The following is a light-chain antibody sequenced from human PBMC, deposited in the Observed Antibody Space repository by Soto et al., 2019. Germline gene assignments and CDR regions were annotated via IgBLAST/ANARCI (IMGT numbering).Light chain of an antibody. CDR2: WAS. J-gene: IGKJ2*01. Sequence: DIVMTQSPDSLAVSLGERATINCKSSQNVLYNSNNKNYLAWYQQKPGQPPKLLIYWASTRESGVPDRFSGRGSGTDFTLAISSLQAEDVAIYYCQQYYSTPYTFGQGTKLEIK. CDR1: QNVLYNSNNKNY. V-gene: IGKV4-1*01. CDR3: QQYYSTPYT.